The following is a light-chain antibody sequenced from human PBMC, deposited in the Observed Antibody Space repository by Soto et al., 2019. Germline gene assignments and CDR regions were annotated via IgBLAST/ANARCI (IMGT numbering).Light chain of an antibody. Sequence: DIQMTQFPSSLSASVGDRVTITCRASQDIDNYVAWYQQRPGKVPKLLIYHASTLQPGVPSRFSGSGSGKDCTLTISSLQPEDVATYYCQNYYRAAFTFGPGTRVDIK. J-gene: IGKJ3*01. CDR2: HAS. CDR3: QNYYRAAFT. CDR1: QDIDNY. V-gene: IGKV1-27*01.